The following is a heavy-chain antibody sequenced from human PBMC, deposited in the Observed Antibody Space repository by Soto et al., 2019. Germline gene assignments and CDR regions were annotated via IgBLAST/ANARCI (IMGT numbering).Heavy chain of an antibody. CDR3: AREGLDCTNGVCSPSNWFDP. V-gene: IGHV4-31*03. J-gene: IGHJ5*02. CDR1: GGSISSGGYY. D-gene: IGHD2-8*01. CDR2: IYYSGST. Sequence: SETLSLTCTVSGGSISSGGYYWSWIRQHPGKGLEWIGYIYYSGSTYYNPSLKSRVTISVDTSKNQLSLKLSSVTAADTAVYYCAREGLDCTNGVCSPSNWFDPWGQGTLVTVSS.